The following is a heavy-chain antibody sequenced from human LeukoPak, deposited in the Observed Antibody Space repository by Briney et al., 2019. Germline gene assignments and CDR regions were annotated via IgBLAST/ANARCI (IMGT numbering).Heavy chain of an antibody. J-gene: IGHJ6*03. Sequence: GASVKVSCKASGGTFSSYAISWVRQAPGQGPEWMGGIIPIFGTANYAQKFQGRVTITADESTSTAYMELSSLRSEDTAVYYCAIYSSYDYYYYYMDVWGKGTTVTVSS. CDR3: AIYSSYDYYYYYMDV. CDR2: IIPIFGTA. D-gene: IGHD6-6*01. CDR1: GGTFSSYA. V-gene: IGHV1-69*01.